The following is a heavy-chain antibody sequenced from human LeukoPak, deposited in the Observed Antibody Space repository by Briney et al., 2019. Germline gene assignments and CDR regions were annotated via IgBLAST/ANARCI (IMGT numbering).Heavy chain of an antibody. V-gene: IGHV3-23*01. Sequence: GGSLRLSCTASGFIFTTYAMSWVRQTPGNGLEWVSGIGGSSDSTYYADSVKGRFTISRDNSKNTVYLQMNALRAEDTAVYYCAKGATSAFDLWGQGTMVTVSS. J-gene: IGHJ3*01. CDR2: IGGSSDST. CDR1: GFIFTTYA. CDR3: AKGATSAFDL.